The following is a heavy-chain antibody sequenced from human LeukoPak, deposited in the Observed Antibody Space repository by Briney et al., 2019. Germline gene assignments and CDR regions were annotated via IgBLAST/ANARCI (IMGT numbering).Heavy chain of an antibody. CDR1: GGSITSYY. CDR2: MYYSGNS. Sequence: SETLSLTCTVSGGSITSYYWSWIRQPPGKGLEWIGYMYYSGNSYYNPSLKSRVTISVDTSKNQFSLKLSSMTAADTTVYYCASYSNSWYYFDYWGQGTLVTVSS. CDR3: ASYSNSWYYFDY. V-gene: IGHV4-59*01. J-gene: IGHJ4*02. D-gene: IGHD6-13*01.